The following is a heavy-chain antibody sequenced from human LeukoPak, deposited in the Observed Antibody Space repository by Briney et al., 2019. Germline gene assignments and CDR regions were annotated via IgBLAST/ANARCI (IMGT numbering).Heavy chain of an antibody. V-gene: IGHV4-59*01. CDR2: IYYSGST. Sequence: SETLSLTCTVSGGSISSYYWSWIRQPPGKGLEWIGYIYYSGSTNYNPSLKSRVTISVDTSKNQFSLKLSSVTAADTAVYYCARDLVKGIVGATEWYFGLWGRGTLVTVSS. CDR3: ARDLVKGIVGATEWYFGL. D-gene: IGHD1-26*01. CDR1: GGSISSYY. J-gene: IGHJ2*01.